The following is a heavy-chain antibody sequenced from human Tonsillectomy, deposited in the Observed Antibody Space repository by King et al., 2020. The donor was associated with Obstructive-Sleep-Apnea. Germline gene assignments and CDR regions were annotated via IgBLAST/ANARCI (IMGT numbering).Heavy chain of an antibody. CDR2: IRYDGKYQ. CDR1: RFTFSDHV. V-gene: IGHV3-30*02. Sequence: VQLVEPGGDVVQPGRSLRLSCAASRFTFSDHVMHWVRQAPGKGLEWVAFIRYDGKYQYYAESVKGRFTISRDNSRSTLYLQMNSLRNEDTAVYYCARVRPTGFMSPGAGLDVWGRGTTVTVSS. D-gene: IGHD3-10*01. CDR3: ARVRPTGFMSPGAGLDV. J-gene: IGHJ6*02.